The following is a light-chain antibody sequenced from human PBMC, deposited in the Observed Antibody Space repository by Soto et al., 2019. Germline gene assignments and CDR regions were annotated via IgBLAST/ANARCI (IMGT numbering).Light chain of an antibody. CDR3: SSYTSSSTPYV. CDR1: NSNIGNNY. J-gene: IGLJ1*01. V-gene: IGLV1-47*01. Sequence: QSVLSQPPSASGTPGQRVTISCSGSNSNIGNNYVYWYQQLPGTAPKLLIYRNNQRPSGVPDRISGSKSGTSASLTISGLRSEDEADYYCSSYTSSSTPYVFGTGTKLTVL. CDR2: RNN.